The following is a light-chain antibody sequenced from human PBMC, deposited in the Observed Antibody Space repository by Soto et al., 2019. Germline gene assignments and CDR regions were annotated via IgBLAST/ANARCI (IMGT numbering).Light chain of an antibody. Sequence: EIVLTQSPGTLSLSPGERATLSCRASQSVRSSYLAWYQQKPGQAPRLLIYGASSRATGIPDRFSGSGSGTDVTLTISRLEPEDFAVYYCHQYDSSPLTFGGGTKVESK. V-gene: IGKV3-20*01. J-gene: IGKJ4*01. CDR2: GAS. CDR3: HQYDSSPLT. CDR1: QSVRSSY.